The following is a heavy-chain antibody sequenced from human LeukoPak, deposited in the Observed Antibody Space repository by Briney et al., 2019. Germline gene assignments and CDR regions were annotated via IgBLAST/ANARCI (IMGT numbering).Heavy chain of an antibody. CDR3: ASERGGATYYRLNAFDI. J-gene: IGHJ3*02. Sequence: GGSLRLSCEPSGFTLSRYSMNWARQAPGKGLEWVSYISYRSGTIHYANCVKGRFNIYRDNEKNSLYLQMSSLRAEDTAVYYCASERGGATYYRLNAFDIWGQGTRVTVSS. CDR1: GFTLSRYS. CDR2: ISYRSGTI. V-gene: IGHV3-48*01. D-gene: IGHD3-10*01.